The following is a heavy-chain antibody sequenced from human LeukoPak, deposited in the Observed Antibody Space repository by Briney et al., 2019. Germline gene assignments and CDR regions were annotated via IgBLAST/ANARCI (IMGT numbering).Heavy chain of an antibody. CDR3: AKGLHSSSWNDAFDT. CDR1: GFNFNYYG. Sequence: GGSLRLSCAASGFNFNYYGMHWVRQAPGKGLEWVAFIRYDGSNKYYADSVKGRFTISRDNSENTLYMQMNSLRVEDTAVYYCAKGLHSSSWNDAFDTWGQGTTVTVSS. J-gene: IGHJ3*02. V-gene: IGHV3-30*02. D-gene: IGHD6-13*01. CDR2: IRYDGSNK.